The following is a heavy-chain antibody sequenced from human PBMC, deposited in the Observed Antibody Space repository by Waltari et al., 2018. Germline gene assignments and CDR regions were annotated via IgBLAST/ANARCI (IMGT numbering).Heavy chain of an antibody. J-gene: IGHJ4*02. V-gene: IGHV1-18*01. CDR3: ARANRDNSNYYSFDY. CDR1: GYTFSSYG. CDR2: ISTYNGNT. D-gene: IGHD3-22*01. Sequence: QVQLVQSGAEVKKPGASVKVSCKASGYTFSSYGISWVRQAPGQGLEWMGWISTYNGNTIYAQKLQGRVTMTTDTSTSTAYMELRSLRSDETAVFYCARANRDNSNYYSFDYWGQGTLVTVSS.